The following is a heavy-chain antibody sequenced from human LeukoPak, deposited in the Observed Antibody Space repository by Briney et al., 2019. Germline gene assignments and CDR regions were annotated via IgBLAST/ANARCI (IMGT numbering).Heavy chain of an antibody. CDR1: GFSFSDYY. Sequence: GGSLRLSCVASGFSFSDYYMTWIRQAPGKGLEWVSYSSSSGSTIYHADSVKGRFAISRDNARNSLYLQINSLRAEDTAVCYCAGGSPHYKGMDVWGQGTTVTVSS. CDR3: AGGSPHYKGMDV. CDR2: SSSSGSTI. J-gene: IGHJ6*02. V-gene: IGHV3-11*01.